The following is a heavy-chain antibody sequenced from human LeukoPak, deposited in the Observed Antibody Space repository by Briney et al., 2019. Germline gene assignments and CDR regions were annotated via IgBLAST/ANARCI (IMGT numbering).Heavy chain of an antibody. Sequence: ASVRVSFKASGYTFTSYGISWVRQAPGQGLEWMGWISAYNGNTNYAQKLQGRVTMTTDTSTSTAYMELRSLRSDDTAVYYCARGSPSYDFWSGYYPIDYWGQGTLVTVSS. CDR2: ISAYNGNT. D-gene: IGHD3-3*01. V-gene: IGHV1-18*01. CDR1: GYTFTSYG. CDR3: ARGSPSYDFWSGYYPIDY. J-gene: IGHJ4*02.